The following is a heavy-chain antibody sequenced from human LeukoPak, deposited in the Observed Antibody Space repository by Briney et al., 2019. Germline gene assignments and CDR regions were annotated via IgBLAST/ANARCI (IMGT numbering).Heavy chain of an antibody. CDR2: ISYDGSNK. CDR1: GFTFNTYW. D-gene: IGHD1-26*01. Sequence: GGSLRLSCAASGFTFNTYWMNWVRQAPGRGLEWVAVISYDGSNKYYADSVKGRFTISRDNSKNTLYLQMNSLRAEDTAVYYCARDEGPVGLGGSFDYWGQGTLVTVSS. V-gene: IGHV3-30-3*01. J-gene: IGHJ4*02. CDR3: ARDEGPVGLGGSFDY.